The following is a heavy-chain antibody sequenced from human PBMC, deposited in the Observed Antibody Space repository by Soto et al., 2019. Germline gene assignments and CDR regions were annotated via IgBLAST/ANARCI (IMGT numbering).Heavy chain of an antibody. Sequence: GGSLRHSCAASGFTFSSHGMHWVRQAPGKGLEWVALISYDGSSKYYADSVQGRFTISRDNSKNTLYLQMNSLRAEDTAVYYCVKVGRYFDWLIYGMDVWGQGTTVTVSS. V-gene: IGHV3-30*18. CDR2: ISYDGSSK. J-gene: IGHJ6*02. CDR1: GFTFSSHG. D-gene: IGHD3-9*01. CDR3: VKVGRYFDWLIYGMDV.